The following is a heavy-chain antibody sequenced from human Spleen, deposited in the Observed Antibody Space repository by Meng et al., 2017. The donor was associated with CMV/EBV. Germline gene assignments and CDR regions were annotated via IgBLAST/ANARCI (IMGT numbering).Heavy chain of an antibody. CDR1: GFSFSTSGVG. D-gene: IGHD3-22*01. CDR2: ISRNDDK. V-gene: IGHV2-5*01. CDR3: ATSWGNYYDSSGYFY. J-gene: IGHJ4*02. Sequence: SGPTLVKPTQTLTLTCTFSGFSFSTSGVGVGWIRQPPGKALEWLALISRNDDKRYSPSLKNRLTITKDTSKNQVVLTMTNMDPVDTATYYCATSWGNYYDSSGYFYWGQGTLVTVSS.